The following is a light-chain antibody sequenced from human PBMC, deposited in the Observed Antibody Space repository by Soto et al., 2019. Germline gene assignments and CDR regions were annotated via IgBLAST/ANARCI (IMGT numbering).Light chain of an antibody. CDR2: ATS. CDR1: QSVSSSY. Sequence: EIVLTQSPGTLSLSPGERATLSCRASQSVSSSYLAWYQQKPGQAPRLLIYATSNRATGIPGRFSGSWSGADFTLTITRLGPEDFAVYYCQQFGNSPVFTFGPGTKVDSK. V-gene: IGKV3-20*01. J-gene: IGKJ3*01. CDR3: QQFGNSPVFT.